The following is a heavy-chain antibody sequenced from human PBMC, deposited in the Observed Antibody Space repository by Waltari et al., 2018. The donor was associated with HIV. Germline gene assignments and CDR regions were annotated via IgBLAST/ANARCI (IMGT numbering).Heavy chain of an antibody. CDR2: SSNDGNEK. D-gene: IGHD5-18*01. V-gene: IGHV3-30*07. CDR1: GFPYHSHS. J-gene: IGHJ4*02. CDR3: ARARELISHSDVGYRYEYPLDY. Sequence: VQLVELGGAVCQHGRSFRQPCAASGFPYHSHSIHRVPQGLEWVAVSSNDGNEKNDADSLKVLFDISRDRSQNALFLQMNSLRDEDTAVYFCARARELISHSDVGYRYEYPLDYWGQGTLVTVSS.